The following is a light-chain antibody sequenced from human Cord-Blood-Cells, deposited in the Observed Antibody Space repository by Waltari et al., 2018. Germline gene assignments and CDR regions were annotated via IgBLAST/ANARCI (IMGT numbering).Light chain of an antibody. J-gene: IGKJ4*01. Sequence: EIVMTQSPATLSESPGERAILSCRASQSVSSNLAWYQQKPGQAPRLLIYGASTRATGIPARFSGSVSGTEFTLTIRSLQSEDFAVYYCQQYNNWPLTFGGGTKVEIK. CDR2: GAS. CDR3: QQYNNWPLT. CDR1: QSVSSN. V-gene: IGKV3-15*01.